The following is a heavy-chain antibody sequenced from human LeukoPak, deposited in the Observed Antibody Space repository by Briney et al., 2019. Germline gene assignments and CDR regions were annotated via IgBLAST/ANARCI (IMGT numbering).Heavy chain of an antibody. D-gene: IGHD2-8*01. J-gene: IGHJ6*03. CDR2: INWNGGNT. V-gene: IGHV3-20*04. Sequence: GGSLRLSCAASGFTFDDYAMHWVRQAPGKGLEWVSGINWNGGNTGYADSVKGRSTISRDNVKNSLYLQMNSLRAEDTALYYCARAPGVRYYYYMDVWGKGTTVTVSS. CDR1: GFTFDDYA. CDR3: ARAPGVRYYYYMDV.